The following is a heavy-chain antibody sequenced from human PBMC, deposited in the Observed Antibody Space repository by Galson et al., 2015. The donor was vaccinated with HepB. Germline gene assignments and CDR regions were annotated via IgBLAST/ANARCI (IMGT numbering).Heavy chain of an antibody. CDR2: ISNDGGNK. J-gene: IGHJ4*02. Sequence: SLRLSCAASGFTFSSYAMHWVRQTPGKGLEWVAVISNDGGNKYYADSVKGRFTISRDNSKNTLYLQMNSLRAEDTAVYYCANGYDILAGLFDDWGQGTLVTVSS. D-gene: IGHD3-9*01. CDR3: ANGYDILAGLFDD. V-gene: IGHV3-30*18. CDR1: GFTFSSYA.